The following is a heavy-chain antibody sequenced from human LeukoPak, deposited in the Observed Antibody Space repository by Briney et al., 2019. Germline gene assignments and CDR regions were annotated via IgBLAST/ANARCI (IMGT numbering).Heavy chain of an antibody. V-gene: IGHV4-61*01. J-gene: IGHJ4*02. Sequence: PSQTLSLTCSVSGGSISRGSYYWNWIRQPPGKGLEWIGYIYYSGSTNYNPSLKSRVTISVDTSKNQFSLKLSSVTAADTAVYYCAILDYFGELCYWGQGTLVTVSS. CDR2: IYYSGST. CDR3: AILDYFGELCY. CDR1: GGSISRGSYY. D-gene: IGHD3-10*01.